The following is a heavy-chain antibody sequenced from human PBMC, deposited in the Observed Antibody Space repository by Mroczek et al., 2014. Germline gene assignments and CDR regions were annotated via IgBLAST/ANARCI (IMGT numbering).Heavy chain of an antibody. Sequence: QVQLQESGGGVVQPGRSLRLSCAASGFTFSSYGMHWVRQAPGKGLEWVAVIWYDGSNKYYADSVKGRFTISRDNSKNTLYLQMNSLRAEDTAVYYCARDFHDYGDYYFDYWGQGTLVTVSS. CDR1: GFTFSSYG. J-gene: IGHJ4*02. D-gene: IGHD4-17*01. CDR2: IWYDGSNK. CDR3: ARDFHDYGDYYFDY. V-gene: IGHV3-33*01.